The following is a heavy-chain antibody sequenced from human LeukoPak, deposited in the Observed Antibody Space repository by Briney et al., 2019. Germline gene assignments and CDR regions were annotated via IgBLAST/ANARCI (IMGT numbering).Heavy chain of an antibody. CDR1: GYLFSTSW. J-gene: IGHJ3*02. CDR2: VYPGDSGA. V-gene: IGHV5-51*03. CDR3: ARKSYYDSYQHAFDI. D-gene: IGHD3-22*01. Sequence: GESLKISCKGSGYLFSTSWIAWVRQMPGKGLEWMGIVYPGDSGARYSPSFQGQVTMSADTSINTAYLQLSSLKASDTAIYYCARKSYYDSYQHAFDIWGQGTMVTVSS.